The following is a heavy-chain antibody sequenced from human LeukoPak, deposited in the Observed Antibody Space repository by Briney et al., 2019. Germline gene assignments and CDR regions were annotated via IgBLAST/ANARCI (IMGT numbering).Heavy chain of an antibody. CDR2: IYYSGST. Sequence: SETLSLTYTVSGGSISSGGYYWSWIRQHPGKGLEWIGYIYYSGSTYYNPSLKSRVTISVDTSKNQFSLKLSSVTAADTAVYYCARDRWDTASYYGMDVWGQGTTVTVSS. D-gene: IGHD5-18*01. CDR3: ARDRWDTASYYGMDV. J-gene: IGHJ6*02. V-gene: IGHV4-31*03. CDR1: GGSISSGGYY.